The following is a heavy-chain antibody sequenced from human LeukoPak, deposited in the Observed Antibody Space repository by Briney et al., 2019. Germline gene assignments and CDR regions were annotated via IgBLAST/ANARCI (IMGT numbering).Heavy chain of an antibody. CDR3: ARDGTVTTPNWFDP. CDR2: IKQGGSEK. CDR1: GFTFSSYW. V-gene: IGHV3-7*01. J-gene: IGHJ5*02. Sequence: GSLRLSCAASGFTFSSYWMSWVRQAPGKGLEWVANIKQGGSEKYYVDSVKGRFTISRDNAKNSLYLQMNSLRAEDTAVYYCARDGTVTTPNWFDPWGQGTLVTVSS. D-gene: IGHD4-17*01.